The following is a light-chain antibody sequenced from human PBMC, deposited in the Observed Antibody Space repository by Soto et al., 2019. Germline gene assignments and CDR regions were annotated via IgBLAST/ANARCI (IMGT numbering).Light chain of an antibody. V-gene: IGLV1-44*01. CDR1: SSNIGRNT. CDR3: AAWDASLIAVV. J-gene: IGLJ2*01. CDR2: DND. Sequence: QAVLTQPPSTSGTPGQRVTISCSGSSSNIGRNTVHWYRQLPGTAPKLLIYDNDQRPSGVPDRFSGSKSGTSASLAISGLQSEDEADYYCAAWDASLIAVVFGGGTKLTVL.